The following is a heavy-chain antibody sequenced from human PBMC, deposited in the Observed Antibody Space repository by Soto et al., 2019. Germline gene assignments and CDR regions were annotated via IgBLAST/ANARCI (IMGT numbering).Heavy chain of an antibody. CDR2: ISYDGSNK. Sequence: GGSLRLSCAASGFTLSSYGMHWVRQAPGKGLEWVAVISYDGSNKYYADSVKGRLTISRDNSKNTVYLQMNSLRDEDTAVYYCARGTQYYDLWRDYYYYYMDVWGKGTTVTVSS. CDR1: GFTLSSYG. J-gene: IGHJ6*03. V-gene: IGHV3-30*03. CDR3: ARGTQYYDLWRDYYYYYMDV. D-gene: IGHD3-3*01.